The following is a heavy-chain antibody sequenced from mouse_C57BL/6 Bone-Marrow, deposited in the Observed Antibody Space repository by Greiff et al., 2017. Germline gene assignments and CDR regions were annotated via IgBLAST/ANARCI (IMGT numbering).Heavy chain of an antibody. CDR3: ARHYYSNYWYFDV. Sequence: QVQLQQSGAELVKPGASVKMSCKASGYTFTSYWINWVKQGPGQGLEWIGDIYPGSGSTNYNEKFKSKATLTVDTSSSTAYMQLSSLTSEASAVYYCARHYYSNYWYFDVWGTGTTVTVSS. CDR2: IYPGSGST. V-gene: IGHV1-55*01. D-gene: IGHD2-5*01. CDR1: GYTFTSYW. J-gene: IGHJ1*03.